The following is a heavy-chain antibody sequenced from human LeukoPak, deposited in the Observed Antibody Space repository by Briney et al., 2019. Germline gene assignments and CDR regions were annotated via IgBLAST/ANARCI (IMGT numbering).Heavy chain of an antibody. CDR2: IYYSGST. J-gene: IGHJ6*03. D-gene: IGHD2-21*02. Sequence: SETLSLTCTVSGGSMSGSSYYWGWIRQPPGKGLEWIGYIYYSGSTNYNPSLKSRVTISVDTSKNQFSLKLSSVTAADTAVYYCARAYCGGDCYSYYYYYYMDVWGKGTTVTVSS. CDR3: ARAYCGGDCYSYYYYYYMDV. V-gene: IGHV4-61*05. CDR1: GGSMSGSSYY.